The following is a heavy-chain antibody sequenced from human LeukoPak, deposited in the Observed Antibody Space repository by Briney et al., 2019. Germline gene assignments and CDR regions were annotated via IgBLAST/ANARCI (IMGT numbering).Heavy chain of an antibody. CDR3: ARDGRFSYGAFDI. CDR1: GFTFSDYW. J-gene: IGHJ3*02. Sequence: GSLRLSCVASGFTFSDYWVTWVRQAPGKGLECVANIKQDGSEKFYVDSVKGRFTISRDNAKNSLYLQMNSLRAEDTAVYYCARDGRFSYGAFDIWGQGTMVTVSS. V-gene: IGHV3-7*01. D-gene: IGHD3-3*01. CDR2: IKQDGSEK.